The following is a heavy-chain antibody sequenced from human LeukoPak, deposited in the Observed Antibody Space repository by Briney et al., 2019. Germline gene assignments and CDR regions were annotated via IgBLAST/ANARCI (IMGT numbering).Heavy chain of an antibody. J-gene: IGHJ6*02. CDR2: ISGDGGST. CDR3: AKDGGGDRYYYGMDV. D-gene: IGHD2-21*02. Sequence: GGSLRLSCAASGFTFDDYAMHWVRHAPGKGLEWVSLISGDGGSTYYADSVKGRFTISRDNSKNSLYLQMNSLRTEDTALYYCAKDGGGDRYYYGMDVWGQGTTVTVSS. CDR1: GFTFDDYA. V-gene: IGHV3-43*02.